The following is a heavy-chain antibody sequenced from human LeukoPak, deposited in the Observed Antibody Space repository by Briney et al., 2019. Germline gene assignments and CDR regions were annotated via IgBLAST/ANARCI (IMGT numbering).Heavy chain of an antibody. CDR3: ASWELRARWAFDI. V-gene: IGHV3-30-3*01. CDR1: GFTFSSYA. J-gene: IGHJ3*02. D-gene: IGHD1-26*01. CDR2: ISYDGSNK. Sequence: GRSLRLSCAASGFTFSSYAMHWVRQAPGKGLEWVAVISYDGSNKYYADSVKGRFTISRDNSKNTLYLQMNSLRAEDTAVYYCASWELRARWAFDIWGQGTMVTVSS.